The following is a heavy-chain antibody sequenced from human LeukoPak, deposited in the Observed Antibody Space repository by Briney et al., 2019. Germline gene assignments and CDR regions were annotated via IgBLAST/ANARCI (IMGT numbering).Heavy chain of an antibody. V-gene: IGHV4-34*01. CDR2: INHSGDT. D-gene: IGHD5-18*01. CDR1: GGSFSDYY. J-gene: IGHJ4*02. CDR3: ARIQLWPLHYFDY. Sequence: SETLSLTCALYGGSFSDYYWSWIRQPPGKGLEWIGEINHSGDTKYNPSLKSRVTISVDTSKNQFSLKVSSVTAADTAVYYCARIQLWPLHYFDYWGQGTLVTVSS.